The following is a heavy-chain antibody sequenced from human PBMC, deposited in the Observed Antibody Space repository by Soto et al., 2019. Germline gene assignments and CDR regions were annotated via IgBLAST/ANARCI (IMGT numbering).Heavy chain of an antibody. D-gene: IGHD6-19*01. J-gene: IGHJ4*02. CDR1: GFSFSTTGVG. Sequence: QITLKESGPTLVKPTQTLTLTCTFSGFSFSTTGVGVGWIRQPPGKALEWLALIYWDDDKRYSPSLKSRLTITKDTSKNQVVLTMTNMDPVXTATYYCAHRQAQGIGLAGTFDSWGQGTLVTVSS. CDR2: IYWDDDK. V-gene: IGHV2-5*02. CDR3: AHRQAQGIGLAGTFDS.